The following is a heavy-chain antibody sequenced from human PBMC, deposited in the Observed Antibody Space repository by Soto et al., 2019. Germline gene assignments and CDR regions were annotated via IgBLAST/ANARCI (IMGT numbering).Heavy chain of an antibody. J-gene: IGHJ6*02. V-gene: IGHV4-59*01. CDR1: GGSISSYY. Sequence: SETLSLTCTVSGGSISSYYWSWIRQPPGKGLEWIGYIYYSGSTNYNPSLKSRVTISVDTSKNQFSLKLSSVTAADTAVYYCAREEVRLGYYYGMDVWGQGTTVTVSS. D-gene: IGHD6-19*01. CDR3: AREEVRLGYYYGMDV. CDR2: IYYSGST.